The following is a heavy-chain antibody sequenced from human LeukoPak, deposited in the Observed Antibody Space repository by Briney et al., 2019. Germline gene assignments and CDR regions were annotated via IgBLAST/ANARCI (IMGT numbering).Heavy chain of an antibody. CDR1: GFTFSSFA. J-gene: IGHJ4*02. CDR3: AKTRAYGDSYFDY. D-gene: IGHD4-17*01. V-gene: IGHV3-23*01. CDR2: ISGSGDKT. Sequence: PGGSLRLSCAASGFTFSSFAMDWVRQAPGKGLEWVSAISGSGDKTYYADSVKGRFTTSRDNSKNSLNLQMNSLRAEDTAVFYCAKTRAYGDSYFDYWGQGTLVTVSS.